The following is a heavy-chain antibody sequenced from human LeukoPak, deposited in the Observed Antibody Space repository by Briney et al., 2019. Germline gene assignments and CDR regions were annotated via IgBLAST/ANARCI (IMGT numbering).Heavy chain of an antibody. J-gene: IGHJ6*02. CDR3: ARVRNGYSSGLDV. CDR2: INPDGSDT. Sequence: GGSLRLSCAASKFTFGSFWMSWVRLVQGKGLLWVSRINPDGSDTEYADSVKGRFTVSRDNARNTLYLEMRSLSVQDSDLYYCARVRNGYSSGLDVWGPGTWVTVSS. V-gene: IGHV3-74*01. CDR1: KFTFGSFW. D-gene: IGHD2-15*01.